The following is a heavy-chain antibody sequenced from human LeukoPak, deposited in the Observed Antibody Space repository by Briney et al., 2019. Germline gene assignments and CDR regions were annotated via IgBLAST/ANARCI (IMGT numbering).Heavy chain of an antibody. J-gene: IGHJ4*02. D-gene: IGHD3-22*01. Sequence: ASVKVSCKASGYSFTNYYIHWVRQAPGQGLEWIGIINPSDDSMKYAQKFQGRVTMTRDTSTSTVYMELSSLRSEDTAVYYCARGSSTMTEYYWGQGTLVTVAS. CDR2: INPSDDSM. CDR1: GYSFTNYY. CDR3: ARGSSTMTEYY. V-gene: IGHV1-46*01.